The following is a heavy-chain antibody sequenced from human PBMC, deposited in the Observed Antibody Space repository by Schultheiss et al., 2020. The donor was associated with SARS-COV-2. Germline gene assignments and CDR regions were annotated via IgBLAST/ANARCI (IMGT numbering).Heavy chain of an antibody. CDR1: GFTFSTYA. CDR2: ISYDGSNK. V-gene: IGHV3-30*07. J-gene: IGHJ6*02. CDR3: ASCGASCHYYGMDV. D-gene: IGHD2-2*01. Sequence: GGSLRLSCAAPGFTFSTYAMHWVRQAPGKGLEWVAVISYDGSNKYYADSVKGRFTISRDNSKNSLYLQMNSLRAEDTAVYYCASCGASCHYYGMDVWGQGTTVTVSS.